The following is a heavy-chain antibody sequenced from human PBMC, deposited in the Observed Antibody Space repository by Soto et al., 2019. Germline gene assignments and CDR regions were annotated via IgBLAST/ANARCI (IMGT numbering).Heavy chain of an antibody. D-gene: IGHD4-4*01. CDR3: ASPTYYSNYDYYYYGMDV. CDR2: INPSGGST. CDR1: GYTFTSYY. J-gene: IGHJ6*02. V-gene: IGHV1-46*01. Sequence: QVQLVQSGAEVKKPGASVKVSCKASGYTFTSYYMHWVRQAPGQGLEWMGIINPSGGSTSYAQKLQGRVTMTRDTSTSTVYMELSSLRSEDTAVYYCASPTYYSNYDYYYYGMDVWGQGTTVTVSS.